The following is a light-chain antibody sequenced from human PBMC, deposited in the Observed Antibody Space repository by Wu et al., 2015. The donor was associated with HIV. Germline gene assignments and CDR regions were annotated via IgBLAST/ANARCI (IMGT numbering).Light chain of an antibody. CDR2: GAS. J-gene: IGKJ2*03. CDR3: QQYNEWPPLYS. CDR1: QSVDSN. V-gene: IGKV3-15*01. Sequence: EIVMTQSPATLSVSPGERATLSCRASQSVDSNYLAWYQQKPGQAPRLLIHGASTRATGIPDRFSGSGSGTEFSLTISSLQPEDFAVYYCQQYNEWPPLYSFGQGTRLEIK.